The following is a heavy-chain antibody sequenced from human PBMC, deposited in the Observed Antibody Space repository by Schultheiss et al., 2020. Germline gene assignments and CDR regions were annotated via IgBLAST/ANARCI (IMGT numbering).Heavy chain of an antibody. CDR3: AKGGTFITMVRGVTRPAYYYGMDV. Sequence: GGSLRLSCAASGFTVSSNYMSWVRQAPGKGLEWVSVIYSGGSTYYADSVKGRFTISRDNSKNTLYLQMNSLRAEDTAVYYCAKGGTFITMVRGVTRPAYYYGMDVWGQGTTVTVSS. J-gene: IGHJ6*02. V-gene: IGHV3-53*01. CDR2: IYSGGST. D-gene: IGHD3-10*01. CDR1: GFTVSSNY.